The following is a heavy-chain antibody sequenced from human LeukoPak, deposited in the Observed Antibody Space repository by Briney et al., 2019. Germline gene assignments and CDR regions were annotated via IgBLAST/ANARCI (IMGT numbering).Heavy chain of an antibody. D-gene: IGHD4-17*01. CDR2: IYYSGST. V-gene: IGHV4-59*01. CDR3: AGDYGDYEGASDI. CDR1: GGSISSYY. J-gene: IGHJ3*02. Sequence: SETLSLTCTVSGGSISSYYWSWIRQPPGKGLEWIGYIYYSGSTKYNPSFKSRVTISVDTSKNQFSLKLSSVTAADTAVYFCAGDYGDYEGASDIWGQGTMVTVSS.